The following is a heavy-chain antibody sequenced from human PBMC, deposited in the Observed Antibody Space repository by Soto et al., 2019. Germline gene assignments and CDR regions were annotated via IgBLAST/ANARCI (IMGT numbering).Heavy chain of an antibody. CDR3: ARITMVRGVPDY. D-gene: IGHD3-10*01. CDR1: GYTFTGYY. J-gene: IGHJ4*02. Sequence: ASVKVSCKASGYTFTGYYMHWVRQAPGQGLEWMGWINPNSGGTNYAQKFQGRVTMTRDTSIRTAYMELSRLRSDDTAVYYCARITMVRGVPDYWGQGTLVAVSS. CDR2: INPNSGGT. V-gene: IGHV1-2*02.